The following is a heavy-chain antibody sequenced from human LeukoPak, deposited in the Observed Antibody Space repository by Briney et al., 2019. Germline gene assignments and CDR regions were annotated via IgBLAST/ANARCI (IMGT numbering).Heavy chain of an antibody. V-gene: IGHV5-51*01. D-gene: IGHD4/OR15-4a*01. Sequence: GESLKISCXGSGYKFTDYWIAWVRQMPGKGLKWMGMIYPRDSDTRYSPSFQGHVTISADKSIATAYLQWSSLKASDTAMYYCARHIGLTTRYFDYWGQGTLVTVSS. CDR1: GYKFTDYW. CDR2: IYPRDSDT. J-gene: IGHJ4*02. CDR3: ARHIGLTTRYFDY.